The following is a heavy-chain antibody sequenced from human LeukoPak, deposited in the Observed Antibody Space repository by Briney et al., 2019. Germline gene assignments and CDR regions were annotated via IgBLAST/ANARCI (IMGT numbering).Heavy chain of an antibody. Sequence: GGSLRLSCAASGFTFTSYWMHWVRQAPGKGLVWVSHINSDGSSTYYADSVKGRFTISRDNAKNSLYLQMNSLRAEDTAVYYCARALTGYYFDYWGQGTLVTVSS. CDR3: ARALTGYYFDY. D-gene: IGHD3-9*01. CDR1: GFTFTSYW. J-gene: IGHJ4*02. V-gene: IGHV3-74*01. CDR2: INSDGSST.